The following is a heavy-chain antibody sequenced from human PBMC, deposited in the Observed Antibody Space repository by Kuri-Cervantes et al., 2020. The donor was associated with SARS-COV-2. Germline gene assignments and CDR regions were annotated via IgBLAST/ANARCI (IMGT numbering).Heavy chain of an antibody. Sequence: SETLSLTCSVSGASISSNTYYWGWIRRPPGKGLEWIGSVSYTGNTYLNPSLKSRVTISVHTSKTQFSLNLSSVTVADTAVYYCARQVELSLDEYGMDIWGQGTTVTVSS. CDR2: VSYTGNT. J-gene: IGHJ6*02. D-gene: IGHD1-7*01. CDR1: GASISSNTYY. V-gene: IGHV4-39*01. CDR3: ARQVELSLDEYGMDI.